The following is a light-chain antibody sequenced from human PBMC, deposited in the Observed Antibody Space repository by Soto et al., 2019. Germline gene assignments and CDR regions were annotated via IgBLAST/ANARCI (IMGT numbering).Light chain of an antibody. CDR2: DTD. CDR3: LLSYRWPRV. CDR1: TGTVTSDHY. V-gene: IGLV7-46*01. Sequence: QAVVTQEPSLTVSRGGKVTLTCDSSTGTVTSDHYAYWFQQRPGQVPRTLIYDTDNRHSWTPARFSASLIGGKAALTLSGAQPEDEADYYCLLSYRWPRVFGRGTKLTVL. J-gene: IGLJ2*01.